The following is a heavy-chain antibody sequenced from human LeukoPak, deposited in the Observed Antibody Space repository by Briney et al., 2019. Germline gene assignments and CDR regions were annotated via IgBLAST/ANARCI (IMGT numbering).Heavy chain of an antibody. D-gene: IGHD2-2*02. CDR1: GFTFSSYG. CDR3: ARVRDCSSTSCYTGNDAFDI. CDR2: IIPIFGTA. Sequence: GGSLRLSCAASGFTFSSYGMHWVRQAPGQGLEWMGGIIPIFGTANYAQKFQGRVTITADESTSTAYMELSSLRSEDTAVYYCARVRDCSSTSCYTGNDAFDIWGQGTMVTVSS. J-gene: IGHJ3*02. V-gene: IGHV1-69*01.